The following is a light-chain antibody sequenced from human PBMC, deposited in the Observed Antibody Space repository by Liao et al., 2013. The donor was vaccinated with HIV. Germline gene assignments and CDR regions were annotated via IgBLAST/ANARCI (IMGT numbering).Light chain of an antibody. V-gene: IGLV3-21*01. CDR3: QVWESSSDHPDVV. Sequence: SYELTQPPSVSVAPGATARITCGGDNIGIKSVHWYQQGPGQAPVLVMSYDNNRPSGIPDRFSGSNSGNTATLIISRVEPGDEADYYCQVWESSSDHPDVVFGGGTKLTVL. CDR2: YDN. CDR1: NIGIKS. J-gene: IGLJ2*01.